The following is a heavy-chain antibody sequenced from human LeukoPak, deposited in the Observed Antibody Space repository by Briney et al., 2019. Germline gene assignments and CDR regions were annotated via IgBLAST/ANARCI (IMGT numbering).Heavy chain of an antibody. CDR3: ARVHPPYYDYVWGSYPGAFDI. D-gene: IGHD3-16*01. CDR1: GGSISSGGYY. V-gene: IGHV4-31*03. CDR2: IYYSGST. J-gene: IGHJ3*02. Sequence: PSQTLSLTCTVSGGSISSGGYYWSWIRQHPGKGLEWIGYIYYSGSTYCNPSLKSRVTISVDTSKNQFSLKLSSVTAADTAVYYCARVHPPYYDYVWGSYPGAFDIWGQGTMVTVSS.